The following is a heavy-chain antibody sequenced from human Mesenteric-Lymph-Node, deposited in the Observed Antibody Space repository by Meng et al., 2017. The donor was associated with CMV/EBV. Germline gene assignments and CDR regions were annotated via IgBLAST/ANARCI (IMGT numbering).Heavy chain of an antibody. J-gene: IGHJ5*02. CDR3: ARDGPRGYSYGSYNWFDP. CDR2: ISSSSSYI. CDR1: GFTFSSYS. Sequence: GESLKISCAASGFTFSSYSMNWVRQAPGKGLEWVSSISSSSSYIYYADSVKGRFTISRDNAKNSLYLQMNSLRAEDTAVYYCARDGPRGYSYGSYNWFDPWGQGTLVTVSS. V-gene: IGHV3-21*01. D-gene: IGHD5-18*01.